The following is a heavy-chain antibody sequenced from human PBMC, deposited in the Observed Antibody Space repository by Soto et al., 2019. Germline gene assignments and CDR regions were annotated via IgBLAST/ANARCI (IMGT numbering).Heavy chain of an antibody. Sequence: SETLSLTCTVSGGSISSYYWSWIRQPPGKGLEWIGYIYYSGSTNYNPSLKSRVTISVDTSKNQFSLKLSSVTAADTAVYYCARASDYYGSSGYYPHSAFDIWGQGTMVTVSS. CDR1: GGSISSYY. J-gene: IGHJ3*02. CDR3: ARASDYYGSSGYYPHSAFDI. D-gene: IGHD3-22*01. CDR2: IYYSGST. V-gene: IGHV4-59*01.